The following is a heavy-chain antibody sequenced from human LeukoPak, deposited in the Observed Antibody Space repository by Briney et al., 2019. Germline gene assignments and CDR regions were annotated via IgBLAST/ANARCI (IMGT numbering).Heavy chain of an antibody. D-gene: IGHD2-15*01. V-gene: IGHV4-61*02. Sequence: PSETLSLTCTVSGGSISSGSYYWSWIRQPAGKGLEWIGRIYTSGSTNYNPSLKSRVTISVDTSKNQFSLKLSSVTAADTAVYYCARDRIVPARGNWFDPWGQGTLVTVSS. CDR3: ARDRIVPARGNWFDP. CDR1: GGSISSGSYY. CDR2: IYTSGST. J-gene: IGHJ5*02.